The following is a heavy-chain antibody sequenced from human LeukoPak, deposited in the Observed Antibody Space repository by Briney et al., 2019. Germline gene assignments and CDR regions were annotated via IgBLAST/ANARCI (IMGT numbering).Heavy chain of an antibody. CDR3: ARRDYALDY. V-gene: IGHV4-61*01. D-gene: IGHD4-17*01. CDR1: GGSVSSGSYH. CDR2: IYYSGST. Sequence: SETLSLTCTVSGGSVSSGSYHWSWIRQPPGKGLEYIGYIYYSGSTNYNPSLKGRVTISLDTSKNQFSLNLRSVTAADTAVYYCARRDYALDYWGQGTLVTVSS. J-gene: IGHJ4*02.